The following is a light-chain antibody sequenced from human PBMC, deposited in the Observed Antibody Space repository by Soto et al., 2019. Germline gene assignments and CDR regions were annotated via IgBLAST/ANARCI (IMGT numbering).Light chain of an antibody. J-gene: IGLJ1*01. CDR2: EFS. CDR1: SSDVGSYNS. V-gene: IGLV2-18*02. CDR3: SSYTTSNTYV. Sequence: QSALTQPPSVSGSPGQSVTISCTGTSSDVGSYNSVSWYQQSPGTVPKLMIYEFSNRPSGVPDRFSGSKSGNTASLTISGLQVEDEADYYCSSYTTSNTYVFGTGTKVTVL.